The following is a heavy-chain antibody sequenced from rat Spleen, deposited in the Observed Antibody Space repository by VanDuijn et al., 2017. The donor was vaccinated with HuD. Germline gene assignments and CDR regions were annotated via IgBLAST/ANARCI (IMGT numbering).Heavy chain of an antibody. Sequence: EVQLVESGGGLVQPGRSLKLSCAASGFTFSNYGMAWVRQAPTKGLEWVAVISYDGSRTYYRDSVKGRFTISRDNAKTTLYLQVDSLRSEDTATYYCARQWDYWGQGVMVTVSS. V-gene: IGHV5-29*01. CDR1: GFTFSNYG. J-gene: IGHJ2*01. CDR2: ISYDGSRT. CDR3: ARQWDY.